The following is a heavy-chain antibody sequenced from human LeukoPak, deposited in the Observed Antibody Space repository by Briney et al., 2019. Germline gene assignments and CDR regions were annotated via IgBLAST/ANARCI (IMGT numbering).Heavy chain of an antibody. J-gene: IGHJ4*02. V-gene: IGHV1-2*02. D-gene: IGHD3-16*01. CDR2: IHPKSGDT. Sequence: ASVKVSCKVSGYTLTELSMHWVRQAPGQGLEWMGWIHPKSGDTHYAQKFLGRVTLTRDTSTTIVYMELKWLTSDDTAVYYCSRGSGISFGGIDYWGQGTLVTVSS. CDR3: SRGSGISFGGIDY. CDR1: GYTLTELS.